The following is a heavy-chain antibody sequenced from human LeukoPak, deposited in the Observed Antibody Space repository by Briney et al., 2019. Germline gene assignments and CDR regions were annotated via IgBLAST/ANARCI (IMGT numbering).Heavy chain of an antibody. CDR2: IYPDDSDT. J-gene: IGHJ4*02. D-gene: IGHD5-24*01. Sequence: PGESLKISCKGSGYSFTSYWIGWVRQMPGKGLEWMGIIYPDDSDTRYSPSFQGQVTISADKCISTAYLQWSSLKASDTAMYYCARPLEMSTITSLNYWGQGILVTVSS. V-gene: IGHV5-51*01. CDR1: GYSFTSYW. CDR3: ARPLEMSTITSLNY.